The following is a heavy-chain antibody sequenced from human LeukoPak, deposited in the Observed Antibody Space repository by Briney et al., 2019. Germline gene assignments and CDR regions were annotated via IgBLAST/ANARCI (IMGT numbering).Heavy chain of an antibody. CDR1: GGSISSGGYY. D-gene: IGHD6-6*01. CDR3: ARSEYSSSFDY. J-gene: IGHJ4*02. CDR2: IYHSGST. V-gene: IGHV4-30-2*01. Sequence: SQTLSLTCTVSGGSISSGGYYWSWIRQPPGEGLEWIGYIYHSGSTYYNPSLKSRVTISVDRSKNQFSLKLSSVTAADTAVYYCARSEYSSSFDYWGQGTLVTVSS.